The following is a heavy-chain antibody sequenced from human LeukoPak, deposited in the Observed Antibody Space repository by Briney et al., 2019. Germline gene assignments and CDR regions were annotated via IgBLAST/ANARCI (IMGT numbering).Heavy chain of an antibody. D-gene: IGHD6-13*01. J-gene: IGHJ4*02. Sequence: SSETLSLTCAVSGYSITNGYYWGWIRQPPGKGLEWIGSINHSGSTSYNPTLKSRVTISVDTSKNQFSLKVTSVTAADTAVYHCARHDLAAAGIDFWGQGTPVTVSS. V-gene: IGHV4-38-2*01. CDR1: GYSITNGYY. CDR3: ARHDLAAAGIDF. CDR2: INHSGST.